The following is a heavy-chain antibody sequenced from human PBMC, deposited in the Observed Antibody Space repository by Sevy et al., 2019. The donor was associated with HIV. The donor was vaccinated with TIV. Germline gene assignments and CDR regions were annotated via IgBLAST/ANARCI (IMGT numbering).Heavy chain of an antibody. J-gene: IGHJ6*02. V-gene: IGHV1-18*04. CDR1: GYTFTSYG. CDR3: ARDGQVYSSSSGDYYYNGMDV. D-gene: IGHD6-6*01. Sequence: ASVKVSYKASGYTFTSYGITWVRQAPGQGLEWMGWISAYDSKTNFAQKFQDKFTMTTDTSTSTAYLELRSLTSDDTAVYYCARDGQVYSSSSGDYYYNGMDVWGQGTTVTVSS. CDR2: ISAYDSKT.